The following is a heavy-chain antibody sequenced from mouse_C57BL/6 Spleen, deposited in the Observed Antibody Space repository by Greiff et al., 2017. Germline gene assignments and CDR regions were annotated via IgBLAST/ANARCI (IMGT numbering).Heavy chain of an antibody. CDR3: TAGTSDYFDY. Sequence: DVQLQESGGGLVQPGGSMKLSCVASGFTFSNYWMNWVRQSPEKGLEWVAQIRLKSDNYATHYAESVKGRFTISRDDSKSSVYLQMNNLRAEDTGIYYCTAGTSDYFDYWGQGTTLTVSS. CDR2: IRLKSDNYAT. D-gene: IGHD4-1*01. CDR1: GFTFSNYW. V-gene: IGHV6-3*01. J-gene: IGHJ2*01.